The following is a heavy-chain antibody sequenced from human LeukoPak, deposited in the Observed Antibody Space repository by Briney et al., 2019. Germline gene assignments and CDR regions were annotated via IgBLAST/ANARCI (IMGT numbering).Heavy chain of an antibody. CDR3: ARDGPYSSGWFFDY. D-gene: IGHD6-19*01. V-gene: IGHV3-11*06. J-gene: IGHJ4*02. Sequence: PGGSLRLSRAASGFTFSDYYMSWLRQAPGTGLEWVSYISSSSSYTNYADSVRGRFTISRDNAKNSLYLQMDSLRAEDTAVYYCARDGPYSSGWFFDYWGQGTLVTVSS. CDR1: GFTFSDYY. CDR2: ISSSSSYT.